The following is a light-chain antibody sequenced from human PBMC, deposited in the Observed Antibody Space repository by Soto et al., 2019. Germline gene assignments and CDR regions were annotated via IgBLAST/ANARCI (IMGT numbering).Light chain of an antibody. CDR3: GTWYSSLSVGV. J-gene: IGLJ1*01. CDR2: DNY. V-gene: IGLV1-51*01. Sequence: QSVLTQPPSVSAAPGQKVTISCSGSSSNIGNNYVSWYQQFPGTAPKLLIYDNYKRPSGIPGRFSGSKSGTSATLGITGLQTGDEADYYCGTWYSSLSVGVFGTGTKVTVL. CDR1: SSNIGNNY.